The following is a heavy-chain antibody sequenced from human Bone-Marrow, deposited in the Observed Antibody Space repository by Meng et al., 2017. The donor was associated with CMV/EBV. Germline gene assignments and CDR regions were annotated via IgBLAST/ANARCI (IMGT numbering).Heavy chain of an antibody. CDR1: GFTFSNAW. Sequence: GGSLRLSCAASGFTFSNAWMSWVRQAPGKGLEWVGRIKSKTDGGTTDYAAPVKGRFTISRDDSKNTLYLQMNSLKTEDTAVYYCTTSLSVVVVPAARRFDYWGQGTLVTVSS. V-gene: IGHV3-15*01. CDR3: TTSLSVVVVPAARRFDY. D-gene: IGHD2-2*01. CDR2: IKSKTDGGTT. J-gene: IGHJ4*02.